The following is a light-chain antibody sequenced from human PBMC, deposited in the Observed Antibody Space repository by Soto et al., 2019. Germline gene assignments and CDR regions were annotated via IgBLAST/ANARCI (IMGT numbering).Light chain of an antibody. J-gene: IGKJ2*01. CDR2: GAS. CDR1: QRVSSSY. Sequence: EIVLMQSPGTLSLSPGERATLSCRASQRVSSSYFAWFQQRPGQAPRLLIYGASSRATGTPDRFSGSGSGTDFTLTISRLEPEDFAVYYCQQYVTSLYTFGQGTKLEIK. CDR3: QQYVTSLYT. V-gene: IGKV3-20*01.